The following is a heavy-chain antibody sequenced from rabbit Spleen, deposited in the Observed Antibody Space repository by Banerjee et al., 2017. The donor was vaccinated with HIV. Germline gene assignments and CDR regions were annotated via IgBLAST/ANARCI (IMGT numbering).Heavy chain of an antibody. CDR3: ARDLAGYVGFGYISYLDL. CDR1: GFSFSDRDV. Sequence: QEQLVESGGGLVKPEGSLTLTCKASGFSFSDRDVMCWVRQAPGKGLQWIACIYAGSSGSTYYASWAKGRFTITRSTSLNTVTLQLNSLTAADTATYFCARDLAGYVGFGYISYLDLWGPGTLVTVS. D-gene: IGHD4-2*01. V-gene: IGHV1S45*01. CDR2: IYAGSSGST. J-gene: IGHJ4*01.